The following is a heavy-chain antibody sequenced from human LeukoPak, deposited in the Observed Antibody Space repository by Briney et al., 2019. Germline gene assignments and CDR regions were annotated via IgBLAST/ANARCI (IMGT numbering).Heavy chain of an antibody. CDR2: ISGSGGST. CDR3: AKGYYDFWSGYSVFDY. CDR1: GFTFSSYA. Sequence: HPGGSLRLSCAASGFTFSSYAMSWVRQAPGKGLEWVSAISGSGGSTYYADSVKGRFTISRDNSKNTLYLQMNSLRAEDTAVYHCAKGYYDFWSGYSVFDYWGQGTLVTVSS. J-gene: IGHJ4*02. V-gene: IGHV3-23*01. D-gene: IGHD3-3*01.